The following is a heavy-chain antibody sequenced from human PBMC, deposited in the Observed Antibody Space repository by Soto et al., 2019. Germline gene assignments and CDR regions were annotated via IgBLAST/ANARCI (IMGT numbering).Heavy chain of an antibody. CDR2: ISYDGSNK. V-gene: IGHV3-30*03. Sequence: QVQLVESGGGVVQPGRSLRLSCAASGFTFSSYGMHWVRQAPGKGLEWVAVISYDGSNKYYADSVKGRFTISRDNSKNTLYLQMNSLSAEDTAVYYCAGIAVAGGYYYYLDVWGKGTTVTVSS. CDR3: AGIAVAGGYYYYLDV. J-gene: IGHJ6*03. CDR1: GFTFSSYG. D-gene: IGHD6-19*01.